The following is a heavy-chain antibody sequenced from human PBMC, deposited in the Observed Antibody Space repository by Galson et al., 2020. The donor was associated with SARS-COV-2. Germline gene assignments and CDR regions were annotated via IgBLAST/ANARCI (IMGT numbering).Heavy chain of an antibody. V-gene: IGHV1-69*10. CDR3: ARDQLRWELLRHYYYYRDV. D-gene: IGHD1-26*01. CDR1: GGTFSSYA. Sequence: SVKVSCKASGGTFSSYAISWVRQAPGQGLEWMGGIIPILGIANYAQKFQGRVPITADKSTSTAYMELSSLRSEDTAVYYCARDQLRWELLRHYYYYRDVWGKGTTVTVSS. CDR2: IIPILGIA. J-gene: IGHJ6*03.